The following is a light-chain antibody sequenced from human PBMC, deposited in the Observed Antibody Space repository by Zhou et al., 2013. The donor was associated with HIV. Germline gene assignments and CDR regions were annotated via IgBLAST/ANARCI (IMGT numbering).Light chain of an antibody. J-gene: IGKJ4*01. CDR2: GAS. CDR1: QSVSSN. Sequence: EIVMTQSPATLSVSPGERATLSCRASQSVSSNLAWYQQKPGQAPRLLIYGASTRTTGFPARFSGSGSGTEFTLTISSLQPEDFATYYCQQYNSYPLTFGGGTKVEIK. CDR3: QQYNSYPLT. V-gene: IGKV3-15*01.